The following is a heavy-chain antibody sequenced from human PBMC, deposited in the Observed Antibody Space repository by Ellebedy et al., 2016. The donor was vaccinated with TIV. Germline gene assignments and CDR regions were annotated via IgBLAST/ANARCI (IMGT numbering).Heavy chain of an antibody. J-gene: IGHJ4*02. CDR2: FSRSGAT. CDR1: GFTFSSYS. D-gene: IGHD1-14*01. V-gene: IGHV3-23*01. CDR3: AKEPSEPGRGLDY. Sequence: GESLKISXAASGFTFSSYSMNWVRQAPGKGLEWVSTFSRSGATVYADSVQGRFTISRDNSKNTLYLQMNSLRVEDTAVYYCAKEPSEPGRGLDYWGQGTLVTVSS.